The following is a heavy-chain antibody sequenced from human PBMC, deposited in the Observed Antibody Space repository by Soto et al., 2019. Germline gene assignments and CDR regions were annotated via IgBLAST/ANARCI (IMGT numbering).Heavy chain of an antibody. Sequence: SLRLSCAASGFTFSSYGMHWVRQAPGKGLEWVAVISYDGSNKYYADSVKGRFTISRDNSKNTLYLQMNSLRAEDTAVYYCAKASMITFGGVIVSLGMDVWGQGTTVTVSS. CDR3: AKASMITFGGVIVSLGMDV. CDR1: GFTFSSYG. D-gene: IGHD3-16*02. V-gene: IGHV3-30*18. CDR2: ISYDGSNK. J-gene: IGHJ6*02.